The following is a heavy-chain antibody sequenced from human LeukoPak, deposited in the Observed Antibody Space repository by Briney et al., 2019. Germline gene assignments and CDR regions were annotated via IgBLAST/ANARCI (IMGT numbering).Heavy chain of an antibody. V-gene: IGHV5-51*01. J-gene: IGHJ4*02. CDR2: ISPGDSIT. CDR3: ARERYGGVDY. Sequence: GESLKISCKGSGYRFTNHWIGWVRQMPGKGLEWMGIISPGDSITRYSLSFQGHVNISADRSISTAYLQWSSLQASDTAMYYCARERYGGVDYWGQGTLVTVSS. CDR1: GYRFTNHW. D-gene: IGHD1-1*01.